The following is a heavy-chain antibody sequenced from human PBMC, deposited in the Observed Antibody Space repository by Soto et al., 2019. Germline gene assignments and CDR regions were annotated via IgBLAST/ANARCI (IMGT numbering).Heavy chain of an antibody. D-gene: IGHD6-6*01. V-gene: IGHV1-8*01. Sequence: ASVKVSCKASGYTFTSYDINWVRQATGQGLEWMGWMNPNSGNTGYAQKFQGRVTMTRNTSISTAYMELSSLRSEDTAVYYCARSYSSSLYYYYYYMDVWGKRTTVTVSS. CDR2: MNPNSGNT. CDR1: GYTFTSYD. CDR3: ARSYSSSLYYYYYYMDV. J-gene: IGHJ6*03.